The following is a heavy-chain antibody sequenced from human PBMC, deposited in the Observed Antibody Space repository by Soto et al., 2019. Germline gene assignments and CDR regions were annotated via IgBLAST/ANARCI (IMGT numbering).Heavy chain of an antibody. CDR2: VSVYNGNT. Sequence: ASVKVSCKASGYTFTTYAINWVRQAPGQGLEWMGWVSVYNGNTNYAQKLQGRVTMTRDTSNSTAYMELRGLRSDDTAVYYCAGVTLQPGNWLDPWGHGTLVTVSS. J-gene: IGHJ5*02. CDR3: AGVTLQPGNWLDP. CDR1: GYTFTTYA. D-gene: IGHD2-21*02. V-gene: IGHV1-18*01.